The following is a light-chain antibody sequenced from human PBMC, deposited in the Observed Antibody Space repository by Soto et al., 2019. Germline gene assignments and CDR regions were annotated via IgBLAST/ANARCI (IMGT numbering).Light chain of an antibody. CDR1: QSVNSRF. CDR3: QRYGDSPPNT. V-gene: IGKV3-20*01. J-gene: IGKJ2*01. Sequence: EIVLTQSPGTLSLSPGESATLSCRASQSVNSRFLAWYQHKPGQAPRLLIYAASTRASGIPHRFSGSTSGTDFTLTISRLEPDDFAVYYCQRYGDSPPNTFGQGTKLEIK. CDR2: AAS.